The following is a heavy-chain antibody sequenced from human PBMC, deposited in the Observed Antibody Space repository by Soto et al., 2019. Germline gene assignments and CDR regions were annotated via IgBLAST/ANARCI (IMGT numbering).Heavy chain of an antibody. V-gene: IGHV3-33*03. J-gene: IGHJ4*02. CDR1: GFTFSSYG. CDR2: IWTDATHE. D-gene: IGHD6-19*01. Sequence: QVQLVESGGGVVQPGGSLRLSCAASGFTFSSYGMHWVRQAPGKGLEWVAVIWTDATHEYYAESVKGRFTVSRDNSKNILYMQMNSLRAEDTAVYYCARRSSGTYGVDHWGQGALVTVSS. CDR3: ARRSSGTYGVDH.